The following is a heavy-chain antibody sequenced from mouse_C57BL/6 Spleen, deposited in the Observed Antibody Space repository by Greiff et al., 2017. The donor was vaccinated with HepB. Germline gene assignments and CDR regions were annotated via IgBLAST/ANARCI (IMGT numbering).Heavy chain of an antibody. CDR1: GYTFTSYW. Sequence: QVQLQQSGTELVKPGASVKLSCKASGYTFTSYWMHWVKQRPGQGLEWIGNINPSNGGTNYNEKFKSKATLTVDKSSSTAYMQLSSLTSEDSAVYYCAREGANYYGSSYWFAYWGQGTLVTVSA. CDR2: INPSNGGT. D-gene: IGHD1-1*01. CDR3: AREGANYYGSSYWFAY. J-gene: IGHJ3*01. V-gene: IGHV1-53*01.